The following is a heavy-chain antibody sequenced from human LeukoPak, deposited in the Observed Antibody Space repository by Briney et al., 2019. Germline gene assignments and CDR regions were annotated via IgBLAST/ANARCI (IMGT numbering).Heavy chain of an antibody. CDR2: ISAYNGNT. Sequence: ASVKVSCKASGYTFTSYGISWVRQAPGQGLEWMGWISAYNGNTNYAQKLQGRVTMTTDTSTSTAYMELRSLRSDDTAVYYCARHPPRYCSSTSCSTFDYWGQGTLVTVSS. CDR1: GYTFTSYG. J-gene: IGHJ4*02. V-gene: IGHV1-18*01. CDR3: ARHPPRYCSSTSCSTFDY. D-gene: IGHD2-2*02.